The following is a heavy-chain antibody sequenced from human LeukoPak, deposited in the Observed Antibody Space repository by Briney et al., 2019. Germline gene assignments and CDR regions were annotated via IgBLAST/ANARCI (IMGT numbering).Heavy chain of an antibody. V-gene: IGHV1-46*01. CDR1: GYTFTGNY. D-gene: IGHD2-2*03. CDR2: ISPSGGST. CDR3: AKDSNWILFDD. J-gene: IGHJ4*02. Sequence: ASVKVSCKAFGYTFTGNYMHWVRQAPGQGPEWMGVISPSGGSTTYAQKFQGRVTLTRDMSTSTDYLELSSLRSEDTAVYYCAKDSNWILFDDWGQGTLVTVSS.